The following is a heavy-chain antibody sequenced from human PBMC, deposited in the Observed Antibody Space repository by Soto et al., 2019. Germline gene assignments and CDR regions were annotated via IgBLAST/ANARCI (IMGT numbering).Heavy chain of an antibody. J-gene: IGHJ4*02. V-gene: IGHV3-30-3*01. CDR1: GFTFSSYA. CDR3: ARGHGSGGTLDY. Sequence: QVQLVESGGGVVQPGRSLRLSCAASGFTFSSYAMHWVRQAPGKGLEWVAVISYDGSNKYYADSVKGRVTISRDHSKNTLYLQMNSLRAEDTAVYYCARGHGSGGTLDYWGQGTLVTVSS. D-gene: IGHD3-10*01. CDR2: ISYDGSNK.